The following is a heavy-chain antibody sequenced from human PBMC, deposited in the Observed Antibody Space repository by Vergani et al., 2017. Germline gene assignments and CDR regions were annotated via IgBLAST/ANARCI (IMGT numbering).Heavy chain of an antibody. D-gene: IGHD6-19*01. CDR1: GGSFSGYY. J-gene: IGHJ4*02. CDR2: INHSGST. Sequence: QVQLQQWGAGLLKPSETLSLTCAVYGGSFSGYYWSWIRQPPGKGLEWIGEINHSGSTNYNPSLKSRVNIAVETSKNQFSLKLSSVTAADTAVYYCARGYSSGWYVWVLFDYWGQGTLVTVSS. CDR3: ARGYSSGWYVWVLFDY. V-gene: IGHV4-34*01.